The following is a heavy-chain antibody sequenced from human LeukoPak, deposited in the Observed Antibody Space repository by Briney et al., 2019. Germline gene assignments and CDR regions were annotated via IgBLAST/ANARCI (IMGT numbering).Heavy chain of an antibody. J-gene: IGHJ4*02. CDR1: VDSIISGDYF. D-gene: IGHD3-10*01. CDR3: ARVSRFSYFDY. V-gene: IGHV4-30-4*01. CDR2: IFHRGNT. Sequence: SETLSLTCTVSVDSIISGDYFWRWLRQPPGKGLEWIGYIFHRGNTYFNPSLKTRLTMSVDTSKNQFSLNVSSVTAADTAFYYCARVSRFSYFDYWGQGTLVTVSS.